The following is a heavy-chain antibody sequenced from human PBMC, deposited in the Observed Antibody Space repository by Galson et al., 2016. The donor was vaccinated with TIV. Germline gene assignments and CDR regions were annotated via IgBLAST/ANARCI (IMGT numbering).Heavy chain of an antibody. V-gene: IGHV3-33*01. CDR2: IGHDGNWK. CDR1: GFNFGFYG. D-gene: IGHD2-8*02. Sequence: SLRLSCAASGFNFGFYGMHWVRQAPGKGLEWVAIIGHDGNWKGYADSVKGRFTVSRDNSKNMLFLEMSSPRVEDTAVYYCARDFRTGKYCDYWGQGTLVTV. J-gene: IGHJ4*02. CDR3: ARDFRTGKYCDY.